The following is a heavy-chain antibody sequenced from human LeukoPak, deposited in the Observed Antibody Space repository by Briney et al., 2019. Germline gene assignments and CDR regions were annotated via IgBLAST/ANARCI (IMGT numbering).Heavy chain of an antibody. CDR2: ITSSGGRT. Sequence: GGSLRLSCAASGFTFYSYAMHWVRQAPGRGLEYVSAITSSGGRTFYADSVKGRFTISRDNSKNTLYLQMGSLRADDMAVYYCTGGPGYDYVWGSYRADYWGQGTLVTVSS. CDR3: TGGPGYDYVWGSYRADY. V-gene: IGHV3-64*02. D-gene: IGHD3-16*02. CDR1: GFTFYSYA. J-gene: IGHJ4*02.